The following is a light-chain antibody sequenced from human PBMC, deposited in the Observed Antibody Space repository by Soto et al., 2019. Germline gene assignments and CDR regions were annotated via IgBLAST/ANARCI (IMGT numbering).Light chain of an antibody. CDR1: QGIRSY. Sequence: DIQLTQSPSFLFASVGDRVTITCRASQGIRSYLAWYQQKPGKAPKLLIYAASTLQSGVPSRFSGSGSGTETTLTISSLQPEDFATYYCQQLNSYPVTFGQGTKVEIK. CDR2: AAS. V-gene: IGKV1-9*01. J-gene: IGKJ1*01. CDR3: QQLNSYPVT.